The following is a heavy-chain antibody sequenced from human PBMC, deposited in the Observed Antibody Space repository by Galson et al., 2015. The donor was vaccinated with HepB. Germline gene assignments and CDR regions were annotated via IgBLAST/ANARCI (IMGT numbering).Heavy chain of an antibody. Sequence: CLIIACEGSGFALGSYPMSWVRQAPVEGLEWVSSISTSRSFIDHGDSAKGRFTISGVYVMYSVFLQMNSLRAEDTAVYYCARSQNDYVGTFDYWGQGTLVTVSS. CDR3: ARSQNDYVGTFDY. V-gene: IGHV3-21*01. J-gene: IGHJ4*02. D-gene: IGHD4-23*01. CDR1: GFALGSYP. CDR2: ISTSRSFI.